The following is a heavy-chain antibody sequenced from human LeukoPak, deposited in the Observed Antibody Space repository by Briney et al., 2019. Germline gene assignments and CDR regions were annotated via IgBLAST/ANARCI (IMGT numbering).Heavy chain of an antibody. CDR3: ARDYYDSSGYNSGFDY. Sequence: SETPSLTCTVSGGSINSYYWNWIRQPPGKGLEWIGYIYYSGSTNYNLSLKSRVTISVDTSKNQFSLKLSSVTAADTAVYYCARDYYDSSGYNSGFDYWGQGTLVTVSS. V-gene: IGHV4-59*01. J-gene: IGHJ4*02. CDR2: IYYSGST. D-gene: IGHD3-22*01. CDR1: GGSINSYY.